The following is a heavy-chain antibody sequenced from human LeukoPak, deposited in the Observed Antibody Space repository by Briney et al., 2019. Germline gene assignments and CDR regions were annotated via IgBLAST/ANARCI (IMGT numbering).Heavy chain of an antibody. D-gene: IGHD2-2*01. CDR2: IYPGDSDT. CDR3: ARDGPVPATADAFDI. CDR1: GYDFSTYW. Sequence: GESLKISCKGSGYDFSTYWIGWVRQMPGQGLKWMGIIYPGDSDTRNSPSLQGQVTISADKSISTVYLQWSSLKASDTAMYYCARDGPVPATADAFDIWGQGTMVTVSS. V-gene: IGHV5-51*01. J-gene: IGHJ3*02.